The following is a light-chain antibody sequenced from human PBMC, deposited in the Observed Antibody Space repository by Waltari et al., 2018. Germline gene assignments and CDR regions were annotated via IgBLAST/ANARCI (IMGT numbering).Light chain of an antibody. CDR1: SSDVGNYKR. J-gene: IGLJ2*01. V-gene: IGLV2-23*02. CDR2: AVS. Sequence: QSALTQPASVSGSPGQSITISCTGTSSDVGNYKRVSWYQQHPGKAPKLMIYAVSKRTSGVSDRFSGSESGDMASGTIAGLQPEDEAEYFCSSYAGSSKGVFGGGTKVTVL. CDR3: SSYAGSSKGV.